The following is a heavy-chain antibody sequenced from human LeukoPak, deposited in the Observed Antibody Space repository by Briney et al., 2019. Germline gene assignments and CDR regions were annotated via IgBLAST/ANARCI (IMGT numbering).Heavy chain of an antibody. J-gene: IGHJ4*02. CDR3: ARDPYGDYGDCFDY. Sequence: GGSLRLSCAASGFTFSNNWMHWVRQAPGKGLEWVSGINWSGGSTGYADSVKGRFTISRDNAKNSLYLQMNSLRAEDTAVYYCARDPYGDYGDCFDYWXQGTLXTVSX. CDR1: GFTFSNNW. V-gene: IGHV3-20*04. CDR2: INWSGGST. D-gene: IGHD4-17*01.